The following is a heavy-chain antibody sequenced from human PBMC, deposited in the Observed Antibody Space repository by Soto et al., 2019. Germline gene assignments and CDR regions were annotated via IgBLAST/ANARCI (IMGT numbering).Heavy chain of an antibody. Sequence: EVQLVESGGGLVQPGGSRRLSCAASGFTFSSYEMNWVRQAPGKGLEWVSYISSTGSSRYYADSVKGRFTSSRDNAKSALYLQMNSLRAEDTAVYFCALGYYYYGIDVWGQGTTDTVSS. CDR2: ISSTGSSR. J-gene: IGHJ6*02. CDR1: GFTFSSYE. CDR3: ALGYYYYGIDV. V-gene: IGHV3-48*03.